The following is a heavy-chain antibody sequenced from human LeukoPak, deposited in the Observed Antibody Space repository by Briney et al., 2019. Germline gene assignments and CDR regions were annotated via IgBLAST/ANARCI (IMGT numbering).Heavy chain of an antibody. CDR1: GFTFSSYA. CDR2: ISGNGDSA. V-gene: IGHV3-23*01. J-gene: IGHJ4*02. D-gene: IGHD6-6*01. CDR3: AKYVGSTSSAFGS. Sequence: PGGSLRLSCAASGFTFSSYAMSWARQAPGKGLEWVSAISGNGDSAYYADSVKGRVTISRDTSKSTLYPQMNSLRAEDTAVYYCAKYVGSTSSAFGSWGQGTLVTVSS.